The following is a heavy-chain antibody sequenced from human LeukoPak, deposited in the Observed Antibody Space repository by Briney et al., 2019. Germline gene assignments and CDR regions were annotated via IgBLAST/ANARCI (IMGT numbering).Heavy chain of an antibody. Sequence: PGGSLRLSCAASGFIFSDSYMSWIRQAPGKGLEWVSYISSSGSTIYYADSVKGRFTISRDNAKNSLYLQMNSLRAEDTAVYYCARDLVRYFDWYNWFDPWGQGTLVTVSS. V-gene: IGHV3-11*01. CDR1: GFIFSDSY. J-gene: IGHJ5*02. D-gene: IGHD3-9*01. CDR2: ISSSGSTI. CDR3: ARDLVRYFDWYNWFDP.